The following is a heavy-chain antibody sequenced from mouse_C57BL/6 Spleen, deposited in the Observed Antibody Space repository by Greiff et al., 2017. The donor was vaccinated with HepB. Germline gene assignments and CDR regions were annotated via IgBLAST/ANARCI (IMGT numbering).Heavy chain of an antibody. J-gene: IGHJ2*01. CDR3: ARSGYYGSSGYFDY. CDR1: GYAFSSSW. D-gene: IGHD1-1*01. CDR2: IYPGDGDT. Sequence: QVQLKESGPELVKPGASVKISCKASGYAFSSSWMNWVKQRPGKGLEWIGRIYPGDGDTNYNGKFKGKATLTADKSSSTAYMQLSSLTSEDSAVYFCARSGYYGSSGYFDYWGQGTTLTVSS. V-gene: IGHV1-82*01.